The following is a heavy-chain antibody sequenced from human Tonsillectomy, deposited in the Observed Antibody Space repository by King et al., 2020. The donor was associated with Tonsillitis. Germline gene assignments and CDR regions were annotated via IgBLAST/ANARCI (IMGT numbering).Heavy chain of an antibody. CDR1: GFIFSKYG. Sequence: VQLVESGGGVVQPGRSLRLSCEVSGFIFSKYGMHWVRQAAGKGLEWVAVISFDGRNIYYGDSVKGRFTISRDNSKNTLYLQVNSLRAEDTAMYYCARDCRDCYLGSDVFDVWGLGTMVTVSS. CDR2: ISFDGRNI. J-gene: IGHJ3*01. V-gene: IGHV3-33*05. CDR3: ARDCRDCYLGSDVFDV. D-gene: IGHD2-21*02.